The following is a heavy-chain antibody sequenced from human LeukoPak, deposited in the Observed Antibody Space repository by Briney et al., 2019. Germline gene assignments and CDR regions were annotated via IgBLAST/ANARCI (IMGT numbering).Heavy chain of an antibody. Sequence: GGSLRLSCAASGFTLSSNWMSWVRQAPGKGLEWVANIKQDGSEKYYVDSVKGRFTISRDNAKNSLYLQMNSLRAEDTAVYYCARATYYYDSSGYYEPTIFDYWGQGTLVTVSS. CDR1: GFTLSSNW. CDR3: ARATYYYDSSGYYEPTIFDY. D-gene: IGHD3-22*01. J-gene: IGHJ4*02. CDR2: IKQDGSEK. V-gene: IGHV3-7*03.